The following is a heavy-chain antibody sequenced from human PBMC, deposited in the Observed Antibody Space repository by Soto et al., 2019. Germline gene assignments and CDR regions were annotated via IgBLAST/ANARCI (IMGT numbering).Heavy chain of an antibody. CDR2: TSYDGTKK. V-gene: IGHV3-30*18. Sequence: RGSVRLSGAVSGFPFSSYGMHWIRQAPGKGVGGVAITSYDGTKKNYADSVKGRFTISRDNSNNTLYLQMNSLRGADTAVYFCAKEHYEYVWGNYRSPVDYQDQGA. CDR3: AKEHYEYVWGNYRSPVDY. D-gene: IGHD3-16*02. J-gene: IGHJ4*02. CDR1: GFPFSSYG.